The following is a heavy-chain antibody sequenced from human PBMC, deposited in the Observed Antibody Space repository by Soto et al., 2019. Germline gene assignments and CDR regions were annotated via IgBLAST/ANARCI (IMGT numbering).Heavy chain of an antibody. J-gene: IGHJ6*02. D-gene: IGHD3-10*01. V-gene: IGHV5-51*01. CDR1: GYSFSTYW. CDR3: GRHGGSMDV. Sequence: GESLKISCKGSGYSFSTYWIDWVRQMPGKGLEWLGIIYPGDSDTRYNPSFQGQVTISVDKSISTAYLQWSSLKASDSAIYYCGRHGGSMDVWGQGTTVTVSS. CDR2: IYPGDSDT.